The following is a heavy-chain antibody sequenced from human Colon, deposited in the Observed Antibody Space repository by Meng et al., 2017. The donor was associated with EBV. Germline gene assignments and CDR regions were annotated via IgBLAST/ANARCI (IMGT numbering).Heavy chain of an antibody. J-gene: IGHJ4*02. Sequence: QVQLNRWGAGLLKPSETLSLPCGVSGGSLSGYYWSWIRHFPGRTLEFIGDINHSGSANYNPSLRSRVTISVDTSKNQIFLNLHSVTAADTAVYYCARGKQDAWELLAYWGQGALVTVSS. CDR2: INHSGSA. CDR3: ARGKQDAWELLAY. D-gene: IGHD1-26*01. V-gene: IGHV4-34*01. CDR1: GGSLSGYY.